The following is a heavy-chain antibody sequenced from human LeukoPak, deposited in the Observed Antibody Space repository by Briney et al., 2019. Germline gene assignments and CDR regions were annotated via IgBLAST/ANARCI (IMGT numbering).Heavy chain of an antibody. J-gene: IGHJ4*02. Sequence: GGSLRLSGAASGFTCSSYWMSWVRQAPGKGLEWVANIKQDGSEKYYVDSVKGRFTISRDNSKNTLYLQMNSLRAEDTAVYYCARDAGIAVAFDYWGQGTLVAVSS. CDR1: GFTCSSYW. CDR3: ARDAGIAVAFDY. D-gene: IGHD6-19*01. V-gene: IGHV3-7*01. CDR2: IKQDGSEK.